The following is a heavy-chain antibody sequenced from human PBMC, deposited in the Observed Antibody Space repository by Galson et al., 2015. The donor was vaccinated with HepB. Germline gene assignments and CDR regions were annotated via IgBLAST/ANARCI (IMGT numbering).Heavy chain of an antibody. D-gene: IGHD6-13*01. CDR3: TTDGIAAAGITLKGYYYGMDV. CDR2: IKSKTDGGTT. J-gene: IGHJ6*02. Sequence: LRLSCAASGFTFSNAWMNWDRQAPGKGLEWVGRIKSKTDGGTTDYAAPVKGRFTISRDDSKNTLYLQMNSLKTEDTAVYYCTTDGIAAAGITLKGYYYGMDVWGQGTTVTVSS. CDR1: GFTFSNAW. V-gene: IGHV3-15*07.